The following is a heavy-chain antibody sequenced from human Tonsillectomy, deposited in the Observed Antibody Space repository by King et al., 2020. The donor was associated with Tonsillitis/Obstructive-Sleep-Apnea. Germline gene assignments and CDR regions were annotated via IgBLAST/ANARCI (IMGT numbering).Heavy chain of an antibody. CDR3: ARDSNPTWIHLWECIWFDP. V-gene: IGHV1-46*01. CDR1: GYTFTSFY. CDR2: INPSGGST. Sequence: QLVQSGPEVKKPGASVKVSCKASGYTFTSFYIHWVRQTPGQGLEWMGIINPSGGSTSHAQNFQGRVTMTRDTSTSTVYMELSSLRSEDTAVYFCARDSNPTWIHLWECIWFDPWGQGTLVTVSS. J-gene: IGHJ5*02. D-gene: IGHD5-18*01.